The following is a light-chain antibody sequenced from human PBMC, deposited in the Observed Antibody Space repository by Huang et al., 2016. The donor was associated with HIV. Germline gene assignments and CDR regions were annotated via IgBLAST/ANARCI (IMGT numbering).Light chain of an antibody. Sequence: EIVMTQSPATLSVSPGKRVTLAGRASQSVDDNLAWYQQKPGQAPRRLVYGASTRATGVPVRFSGSGSGTEFTLTITSLQSEDSASYYCQQYKSWFTFGQGTRLEIK. CDR3: QQYKSWFT. J-gene: IGKJ5*01. CDR2: GAS. V-gene: IGKV3-15*01. CDR1: QSVDDN.